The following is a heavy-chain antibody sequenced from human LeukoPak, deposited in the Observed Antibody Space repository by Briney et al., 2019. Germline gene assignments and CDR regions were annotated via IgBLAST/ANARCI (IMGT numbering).Heavy chain of an antibody. CDR1: GFTFSSYA. Sequence: PGGSLRLSCSASGFTFSSYAMHWVRQAPGKGLEYVSAISSNGGSTYYADSVKGRFTISRDNSKNTLYLQMSSLRAEDTAVYYCVVGGGYCSSTSCYLGYWGQGTLVTVSS. CDR2: ISSNGGST. J-gene: IGHJ4*02. D-gene: IGHD2-2*01. CDR3: VVGGGYCSSTSCYLGY. V-gene: IGHV3-64D*06.